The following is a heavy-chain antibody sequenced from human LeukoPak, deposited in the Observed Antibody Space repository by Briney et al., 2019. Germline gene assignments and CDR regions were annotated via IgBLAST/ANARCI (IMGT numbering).Heavy chain of an antibody. J-gene: IGHJ5*02. CDR1: GFTFSGYG. Sequence: PGGSLRLSCAASGFTFSGYGMHWVRQAPGKGLEWVAVIWYDGSITYYADSVKGRFTISRDNSKNTLYLQMNSLRAEDSAVYYCASQQLDPWGQGTLVTVSS. CDR2: IWYDGSIT. CDR3: ASQQLDP. D-gene: IGHD6-13*01. V-gene: IGHV3-33*01.